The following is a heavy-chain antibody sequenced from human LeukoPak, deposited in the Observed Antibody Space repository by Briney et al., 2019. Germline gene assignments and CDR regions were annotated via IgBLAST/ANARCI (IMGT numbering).Heavy chain of an antibody. V-gene: IGHV5-51*01. CDR1: GYSFASYW. Sequence: PGGSLRLSCKGSGYSFASYWIAWVRQMPGKGLEWMGLIYPGDSDTRYSPSFQGQVTISADKSISTAYLQWSSLQASDTAIYYCARREDCGSTNCRDYWGQGTLVTVSS. D-gene: IGHD2-2*01. J-gene: IGHJ4*02. CDR2: IYPGDSDT. CDR3: ARREDCGSTNCRDY.